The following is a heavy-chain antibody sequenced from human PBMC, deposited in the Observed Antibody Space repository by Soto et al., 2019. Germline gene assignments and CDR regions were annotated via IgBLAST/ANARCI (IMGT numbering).Heavy chain of an antibody. CDR2: ISGSGGST. D-gene: IGHD2-15*01. V-gene: IGHV3-23*01. CDR3: AKVRVVVMVPLAPFDY. CDR1: GFTFSSYA. Sequence: EVQLLESGGGLVQPGGSLRLSCAASGFTFSSYAMSWVRQAPGKGLEWVSAISGSGGSTYYEDSVKGRFTISRDNSKNTPYQQMNSLRAEETAVYYWAKVRVVVMVPLAPFDYWGQGTLVTVSS. J-gene: IGHJ4*02.